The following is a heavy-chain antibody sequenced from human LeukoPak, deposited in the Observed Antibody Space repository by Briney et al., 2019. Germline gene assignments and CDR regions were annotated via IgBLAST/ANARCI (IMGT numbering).Heavy chain of an antibody. Sequence: GGSLRLSCAASGFTLTNYWMHWVRHARGGWRVWVSRINSDGSSTDYADSVKRRFNISRDNVKNTLHLQRNSLRDEDPAVYYCVRDPRGGSADYWGRGTLITVSS. CDR1: GFTLTNYW. V-gene: IGHV3-74*01. CDR3: VRDPRGGSADY. J-gene: IGHJ4*02. D-gene: IGHD3-10*01. CDR2: INSDGSST.